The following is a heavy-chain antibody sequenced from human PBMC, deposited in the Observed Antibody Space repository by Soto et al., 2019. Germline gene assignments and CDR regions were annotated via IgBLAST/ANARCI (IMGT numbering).Heavy chain of an antibody. J-gene: IGHJ6*02. CDR3: AKGATVTTHYQYYGMDV. V-gene: IGHV3-43D*04. Sequence: GGSLRLSCAASGFTFDDFAMCWVRQVPGKGLEWISLVNWDGDTTFYADSVRGRFIISRDNSKNSVYLQMHSLISDDSAIYYCAKGATVTTHYQYYGMDVWGRGTTVTVSS. CDR2: VNWDGDTT. CDR1: GFTFDDFA. D-gene: IGHD4-17*01.